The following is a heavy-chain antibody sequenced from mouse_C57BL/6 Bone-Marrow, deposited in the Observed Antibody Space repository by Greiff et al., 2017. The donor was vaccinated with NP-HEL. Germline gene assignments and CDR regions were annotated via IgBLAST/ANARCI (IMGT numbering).Heavy chain of an antibody. CDR2: INPYNGCT. CDR1: GYTFTDYY. D-gene: IGHD4-1*01. V-gene: IGHV1-19*01. Sequence: EVQLQQSGPVLVKPGASVKMSCKASGYTFTDYYMNWVKQSHGKSLEWIGVINPYNGCTSSTQKFKGKATLTGDKSSSTAYMELNSLTSEDSAVYYCARKRNWDHFDYWGQGTTLTVSS. J-gene: IGHJ2*01. CDR3: ARKRNWDHFDY.